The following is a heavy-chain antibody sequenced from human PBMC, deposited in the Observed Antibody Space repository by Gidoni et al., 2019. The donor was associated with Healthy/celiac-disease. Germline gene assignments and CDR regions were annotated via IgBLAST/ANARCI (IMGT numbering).Heavy chain of an antibody. J-gene: IGHJ6*02. D-gene: IGHD3-3*01. CDR1: GFTFDAYA. Sequence: EVQLVESGGGLVQPGRSLRLSCAASGFTFDAYAMHWVRQAPGKGLEWVSGIRWNSGSIGYADSVKGRFTISRDNAKNSLYLQMNSLRAEDTALYYCAKAGSITIFGVVMMDVAYGMDVWGQGTTVTVSS. CDR2: IRWNSGSI. V-gene: IGHV3-9*01. CDR3: AKAGSITIFGVVMMDVAYGMDV.